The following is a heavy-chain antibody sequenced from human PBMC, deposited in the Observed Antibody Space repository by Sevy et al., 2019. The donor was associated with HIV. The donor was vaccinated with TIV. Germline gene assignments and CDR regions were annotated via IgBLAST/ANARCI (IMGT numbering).Heavy chain of an antibody. Sequence: GESLKISCVASGFTFDSYWMHWVRQAPGKGLVWVSRINSDGSSTPYADSVKGRFTISRDNAKNTLYLQLNRLGAEDTAVYYCTRGDPIVPPAGYYYHMDVWGKWTTVTVSS. CDR3: TRGDPIVPPAGYYYHMDV. V-gene: IGHV3-74*01. CDR2: INSDGSST. CDR1: GFTFDSYW. J-gene: IGHJ6*03. D-gene: IGHD1-26*01.